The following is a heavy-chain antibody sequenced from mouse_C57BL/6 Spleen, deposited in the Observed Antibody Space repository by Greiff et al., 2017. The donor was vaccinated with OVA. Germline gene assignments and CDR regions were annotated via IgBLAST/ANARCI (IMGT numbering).Heavy chain of an antibody. D-gene: IGHD1-1*01. CDR3: ARDYGSSWYFDV. J-gene: IGHJ1*03. V-gene: IGHV1-55*01. Sequence: QVQLQQSGAELVKPGASVKMSCKASGYTFTSYWITWVKQRPGQGLEWIGDIYPGSGSTNYNEKFKSKATLTVDTSSSTAYMQLSSLTSEDSAVYYCARDYGSSWYFDVWGTGTTVTVSS. CDR2: IYPGSGST. CDR1: GYTFTSYW.